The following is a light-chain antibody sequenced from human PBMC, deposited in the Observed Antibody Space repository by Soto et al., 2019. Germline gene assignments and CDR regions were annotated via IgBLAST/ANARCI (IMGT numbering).Light chain of an antibody. CDR3: QQANSFPQT. J-gene: IGKJ1*01. CDR2: AAS. CDR1: QGISRW. Sequence: DIQMTQSPSSVSTSVGDTVTITRRASQGISRWVAWYQQKPGKAPKLLIYAASKLQSGVPSRVSGSGSGTDFTLTLSSLQPEDFATYYCQQANSFPQTFGQGTKVEIK. V-gene: IGKV1-12*01.